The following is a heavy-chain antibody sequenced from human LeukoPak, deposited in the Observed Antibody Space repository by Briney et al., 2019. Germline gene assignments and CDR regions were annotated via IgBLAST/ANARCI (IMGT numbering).Heavy chain of an antibody. D-gene: IGHD4-11*01. V-gene: IGHV4-34*01. CDR2: INHSGST. CDR1: GGSFSGYY. CDR3: ARRNYPLYYYYYMDV. Sequence: SETLSLTCAVYGGSFSGYYWSWIRQPPGKGLEWIGEINHSGSTNYNPSLKSRVTISVDTSKNQFSLKLSSVTAADTAVYYCARRNYPLYYYYYMDVWGKGTTVTVSS. J-gene: IGHJ6*03.